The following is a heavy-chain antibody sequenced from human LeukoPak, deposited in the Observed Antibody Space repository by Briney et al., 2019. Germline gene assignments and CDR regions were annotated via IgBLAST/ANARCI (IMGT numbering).Heavy chain of an antibody. D-gene: IGHD3-22*01. CDR1: GITFSGSA. Sequence: GGSLRLSCAASGITFSGSAMHWVREGSGKGLEWVGRIRSKANSYATTYAASVKGRFTISRDDSKNTAYLQMNSLKTEDTAVYYCTREVVIFYYYYMDVWGTGTTVTVSS. V-gene: IGHV3-73*01. CDR3: TREVVIFYYYYMDV. J-gene: IGHJ6*03. CDR2: IRSKANSYAT.